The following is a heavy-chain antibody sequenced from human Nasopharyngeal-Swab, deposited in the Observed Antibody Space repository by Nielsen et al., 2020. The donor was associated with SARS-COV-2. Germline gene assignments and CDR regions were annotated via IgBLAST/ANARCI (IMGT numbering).Heavy chain of an antibody. V-gene: IGHV3-23*01. Sequence: GGSLRLSCAASGFTFNSYAMSWVRQAPGKGLEWVSTISDSGDNTYYADSVKGRFTISRDNSKNTLYLQMNSLRDEDTAVYYCARGHPIVGATGIDYWGQGTLVTVSS. D-gene: IGHD1-26*01. J-gene: IGHJ4*02. CDR3: ARGHPIVGATGIDY. CDR1: GFTFNSYA. CDR2: ISDSGDNT.